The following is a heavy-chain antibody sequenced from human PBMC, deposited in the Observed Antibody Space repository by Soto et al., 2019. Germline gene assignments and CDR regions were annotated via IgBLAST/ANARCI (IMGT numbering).Heavy chain of an antibody. V-gene: IGHV3-7*03. CDR2: IKQDGGET. Sequence: EMQLEESGGGLVQPGGSRRLSCEASGFSFTNPWMSWVRQAPGKGLEWLANIKQDGGETYYLESVKGRFSISRDNAKDSVYLQMSGLRAEDTAVYYCARHGFHRDALDLWGQGTLVTVSS. J-gene: IGHJ3*01. CDR1: GFSFTNPW. D-gene: IGHD2-2*03. CDR3: ARHGFHRDALDL.